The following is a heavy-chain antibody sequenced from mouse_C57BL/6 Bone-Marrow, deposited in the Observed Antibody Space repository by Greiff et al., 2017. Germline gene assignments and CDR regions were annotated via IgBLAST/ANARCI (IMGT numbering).Heavy chain of an antibody. Sequence: QVQLQQPGAELVKPGASVKMSCKASGFTFTSYWITWVKQRPGQGLEWIGDIDPGSGSTNYTEKFKSKATRTGDTSSSTADMQLSSLTSEDSAVYYCARAVDYWGQGTSVTVSS. V-gene: IGHV1-55*01. CDR1: GFTFTSYW. CDR3: ARAVDY. J-gene: IGHJ4*01. CDR2: IDPGSGST.